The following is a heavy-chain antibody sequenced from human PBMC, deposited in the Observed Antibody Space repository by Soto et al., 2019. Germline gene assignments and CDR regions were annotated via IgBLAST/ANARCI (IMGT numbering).Heavy chain of an antibody. CDR1: GDSFNDYY. J-gene: IGHJ6*03. D-gene: IGHD5-12*01. V-gene: IGHV1-2*02. Sequence: VQLVQSGAEVKKPGASVKVSCKTSGDSFNDYYIHWVRQAPGQGLEWMGWINPNGGVTKYAQKFRGRVTVTRDTSIRIVYMELSSLRSDDTADNYCARDRRGATATLDYYYFYMDVWGKGTTVTVTS. CDR2: INPNGGVT. CDR3: ARDRRGATATLDYYYFYMDV.